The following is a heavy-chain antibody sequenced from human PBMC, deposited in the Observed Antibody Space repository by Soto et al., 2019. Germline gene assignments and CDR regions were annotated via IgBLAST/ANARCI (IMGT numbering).Heavy chain of an antibody. CDR3: ARDWQNCGSSSCYSWYFDL. J-gene: IGHJ2*01. D-gene: IGHD2-2*02. V-gene: IGHV1-18*01. CDR1: GYTFSSYG. Sequence: QIQLVQSGVEVKKPGDSVKVSCEASGYTFSSYGISWVRQAPGQGLEWMGWISPYNGHTNYAQNLQGRVTMTTDTSTSTAYIELRSLRSDDTAVYYCARDWQNCGSSSCYSWYFDLWGRGTLVTVSS. CDR2: ISPYNGHT.